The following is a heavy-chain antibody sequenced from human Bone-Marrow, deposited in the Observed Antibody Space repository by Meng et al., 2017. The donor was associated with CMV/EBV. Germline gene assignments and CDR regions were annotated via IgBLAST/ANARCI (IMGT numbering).Heavy chain of an antibody. Sequence: GESLKISCAASGFTFDDYGMSWVRQAPGKGLEWVSGINWNGGSTGYADSVKGRFTISRDNSKNTLYLQMTSLRAEDTAVYYCGKDGLTIFGVAADYWGQGTLVTVSS. D-gene: IGHD3-3*01. J-gene: IGHJ4*02. V-gene: IGHV3-20*04. CDR3: GKDGLTIFGVAADY. CDR1: GFTFDDYG. CDR2: INWNGGST.